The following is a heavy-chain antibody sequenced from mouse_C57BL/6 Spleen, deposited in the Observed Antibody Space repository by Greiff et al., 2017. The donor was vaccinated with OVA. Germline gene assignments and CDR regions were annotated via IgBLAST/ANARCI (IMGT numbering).Heavy chain of an antibody. V-gene: IGHV5-9-1*02. CDR2: ISSGGDYI. CDR1: GFTFSSYA. J-gene: IGHJ4*01. Sequence: EVQLVESGEGLVKPGGSLKLSCAASGFTFSSYAMSWVRQTPEKRLEWVAYISSGGDYIYYADTVKGRFTISRDNARNTLYLQMSSLKSEDTAMYYCTREGGLYYAMDYWGQGTSVTVSS. CDR3: TREGGLYYAMDY.